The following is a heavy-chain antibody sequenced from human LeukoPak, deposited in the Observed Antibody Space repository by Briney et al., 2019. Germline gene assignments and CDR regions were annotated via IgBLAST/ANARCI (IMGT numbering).Heavy chain of an antibody. V-gene: IGHV4-59*01. CDR1: GGSISSYY. J-gene: IGHJ5*02. CDR2: IYYSGST. Sequence: PSETLSLTCTVSGGSISSYYWSWIRQPPGKGLEWIGYIYYSGSTNYNPSLKSRVTISVDTSKNQFSLKLSSVTAADTAVYYCARDHPGEGSSWYGNWFDPWGQGTLVTVSS. CDR3: ARDHPGEGSSWYGNWFDP. D-gene: IGHD6-13*01.